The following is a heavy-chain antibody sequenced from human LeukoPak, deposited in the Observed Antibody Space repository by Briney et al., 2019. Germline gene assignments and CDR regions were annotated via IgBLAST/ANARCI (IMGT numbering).Heavy chain of an antibody. J-gene: IGHJ4*02. V-gene: IGHV3-74*01. CDR2: INDDGSTT. CDR1: GFTFSRSW. CDR3: ARGPAANSGNYYVGDY. D-gene: IGHD1-26*01. Sequence: GGSLRLSCAASGFTFSRSWMHWVRQAPGKGLVWVSRINDDGSTTSYADSVKGRFTISRDNAKKALFLQMNSLRAEDTGVYYCARGPAANSGNYYVGDYWGQGTLVTVSS.